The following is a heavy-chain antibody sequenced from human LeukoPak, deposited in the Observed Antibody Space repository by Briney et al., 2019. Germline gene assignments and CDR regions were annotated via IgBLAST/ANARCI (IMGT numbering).Heavy chain of an antibody. Sequence: PSETLSLTCAVSGYSISSGYYWGWIRQPPGKGLEWIGSINHSGNTYYNPSLKRRVTISVDTSKNQFSLKLSSVTAADTTVYYCASMYSGTYLNDYWGQGILVTVSS. CDR3: ASMYSGTYLNDY. D-gene: IGHD1-26*01. J-gene: IGHJ4*02. CDR1: GYSISSGYY. V-gene: IGHV4-38-2*01. CDR2: INHSGNT.